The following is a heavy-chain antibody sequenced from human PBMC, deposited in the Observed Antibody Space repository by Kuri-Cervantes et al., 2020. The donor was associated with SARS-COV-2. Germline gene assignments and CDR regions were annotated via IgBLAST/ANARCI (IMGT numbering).Heavy chain of an antibody. D-gene: IGHD3-10*01. Sequence: AAVKVSCKASGCSFNDYYIYWVGQAPGQGLEGMGWINPNSGGTNNAQKSQGWVTMTRNTSLSISYMELSRLTSDDTAVEYCARGEGSRGLMVVLGWRGAGRLDFWGRGTLVTVSS. CDR2: INPNSGGT. CDR1: GCSFNDYY. V-gene: IGHV1-2*04. CDR3: ARGEGSRGLMVVLGWRGAGRLDF. J-gene: IGHJ4*02.